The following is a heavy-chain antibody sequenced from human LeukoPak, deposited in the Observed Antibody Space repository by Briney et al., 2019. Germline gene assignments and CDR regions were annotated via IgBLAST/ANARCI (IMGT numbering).Heavy chain of an antibody. CDR3: ASQGVLLWFGELLKPPLYYYGMDV. Sequence: SVKVSCKASGGTFISYAISWVRQAPGQGLEWRGGIIPIFGTANYAQKFQGRVTITADESTSPAYMELSSLRSEDTAVYYCASQGVLLWFGELLKPPLYYYGMDVWGKGTTVTVSS. V-gene: IGHV1-69*13. CDR1: GGTFISYA. J-gene: IGHJ6*04. D-gene: IGHD3-10*01. CDR2: IIPIFGTA.